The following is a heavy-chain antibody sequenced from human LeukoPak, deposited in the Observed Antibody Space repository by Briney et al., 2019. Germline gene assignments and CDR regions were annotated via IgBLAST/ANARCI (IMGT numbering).Heavy chain of an antibody. Sequence: ASVKVSCKASGYSFTSNDISWVRQAPGQGLEWMGWISTYNGNTHYAQKFQGRVTITADESTSTAHMELSSLRSEDTAVYYCATWIQLWSPGPDAFDIWGQGTMVTVSS. J-gene: IGHJ3*02. CDR1: GYSFTSND. D-gene: IGHD5-18*01. CDR3: ATWIQLWSPGPDAFDI. CDR2: ISTYNGNT. V-gene: IGHV1-18*01.